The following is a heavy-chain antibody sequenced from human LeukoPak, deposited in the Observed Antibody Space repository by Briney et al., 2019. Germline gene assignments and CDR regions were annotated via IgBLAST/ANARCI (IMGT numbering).Heavy chain of an antibody. CDR1: GFTFSSYS. D-gene: IGHD3-10*01. CDR3: ARDMVRGVYDAFDI. J-gene: IGHJ3*02. CDR2: ISSSSSYI. Sequence: GGSLRLSCAASGFTFSSYSMNWVRQAPGKGLEWVSSISSSSSYIYYADSVKGRFTISRDNAKNSLYLQMNSLRAEDTAVYYCARDMVRGVYDAFDIWGQGTMVTVSS. V-gene: IGHV3-21*01.